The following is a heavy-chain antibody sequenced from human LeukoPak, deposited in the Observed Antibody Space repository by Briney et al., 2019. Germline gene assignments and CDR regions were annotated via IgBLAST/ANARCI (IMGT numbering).Heavy chain of an antibody. J-gene: IGHJ4*02. CDR2: IYYSGST. CDR1: GGSISSSSFY. V-gene: IGHV4-39*02. Sequence: SGTLSLTCTVSGGSISSSSFYWGWIRQPPGKGLEWIGSIYYSGSTYFNPSLKSRVTISVDTSKDQFSLKLTSVTAAETALYYCARARYSGSGSYPYFDSWAQGTLVTVSS. D-gene: IGHD3-10*01. CDR3: ARARYSGSGSYPYFDS.